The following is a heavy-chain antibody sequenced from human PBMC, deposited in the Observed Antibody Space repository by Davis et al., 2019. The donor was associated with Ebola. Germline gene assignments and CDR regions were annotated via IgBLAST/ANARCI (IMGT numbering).Heavy chain of an antibody. Sequence: GESLKISCEGSGYGFYGFWIGWVRQLSGKSLEWIGIIYPCDSDIRYSPSFQGQVTISADTSISTVYLQWSSLGASDTAIYYCARSLGMAAPSGCFDYWGQGALVTVSS. J-gene: IGHJ4*02. CDR3: ARSLGMAAPSGCFDY. CDR2: IYPCDSDI. V-gene: IGHV5-51*01. D-gene: IGHD6-13*01. CDR1: GYGFYGFW.